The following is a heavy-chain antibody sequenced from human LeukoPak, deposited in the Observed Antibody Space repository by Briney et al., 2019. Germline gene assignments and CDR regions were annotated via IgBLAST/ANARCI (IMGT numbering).Heavy chain of an antibody. CDR2: TIGNAAST. D-gene: IGHD4-17*01. J-gene: IGHJ4*01. Sequence: PGGYLRLYCAASGFTFSTYAMSWVRQAPGEGLEWGSGTIGNAASTYYADSVRGRFTISRDNSKNTLYLQMHSLRAEGPAIYYRATDRVPDGAWEIAYWGQRTLATVSS. CDR3: ATDRVPDGAWEIAY. V-gene: IGHV3-23*01. CDR1: GFTFSTYA.